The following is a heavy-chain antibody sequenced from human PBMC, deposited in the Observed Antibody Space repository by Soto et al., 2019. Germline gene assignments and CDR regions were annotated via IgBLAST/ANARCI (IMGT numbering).Heavy chain of an antibody. J-gene: IGHJ4*02. CDR2: IYPGDSDA. CDR3: ARTCGGSGPNCFNPDG. D-gene: IGHD1-26*01. V-gene: IGHV5-51*01. CDR1: GYSFTKYW. Sequence: ESLKISCKGSGYSFTKYWIGWVRQMPGKGLEWMGMIYPGDSDARYSPSFQGQVIISADKSNNTAYLQWSSLQASDTAVYYCARTCGGSGPNCFNPDGWGQGPLVTVSS.